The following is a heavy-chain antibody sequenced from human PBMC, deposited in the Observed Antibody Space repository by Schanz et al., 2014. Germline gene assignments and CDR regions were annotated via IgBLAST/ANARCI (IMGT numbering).Heavy chain of an antibody. CDR2: IYSGVST. CDR1: GFIVSSTY. J-gene: IGHJ4*02. D-gene: IGHD3-22*01. Sequence: EVQLVESGGDLVQPGGSQRLSCAASGFIVSSTYMTWVRQAPGKGLEWVSIIYSGVSTYYADSVKGRFTISRDNSNNTVFLQMNSLRAEDTAVYYCAKDGRLPYYGTGSDFDYWGQGTLVAVSS. CDR3: AKDGRLPYYGTGSDFDY. V-gene: IGHV3-66*01.